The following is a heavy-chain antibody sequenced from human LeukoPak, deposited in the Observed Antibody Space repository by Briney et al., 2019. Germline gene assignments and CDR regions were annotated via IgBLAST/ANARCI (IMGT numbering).Heavy chain of an antibody. CDR2: IYDSGSA. Sequence: SETLSLTCSVSGGSISRYYWSWIRQPPGKGLEWTAYIYDSGSANYNPSLKSRVTISVDTSKNQFSLKLSSVTAADTAVYYCARGLLLYDSSGYYPPPDYWGQGTLVTVSS. CDR3: ARGLLLYDSSGYYPPPDY. CDR1: GGSISRYY. J-gene: IGHJ4*02. D-gene: IGHD3-22*01. V-gene: IGHV4-59*01.